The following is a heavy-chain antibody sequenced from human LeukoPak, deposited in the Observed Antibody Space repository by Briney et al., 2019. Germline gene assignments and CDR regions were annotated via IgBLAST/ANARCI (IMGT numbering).Heavy chain of an antibody. CDR2: IYYSGST. J-gene: IGHJ4*02. CDR3: ARDPLPQYCSSTSCTY. CDR1: GGSISSGGYY. D-gene: IGHD2-2*01. V-gene: IGHV4-31*03. Sequence: SETLSLTCTVSGGSISSGGYYWSWIRQHPGTGLEWIGYIYYSGSTYYNPSLKSRVTISVDTSKNQFSLKLSSVTAADTAVYYCARDPLPQYCSSTSCTYWGQGTLVTVSS.